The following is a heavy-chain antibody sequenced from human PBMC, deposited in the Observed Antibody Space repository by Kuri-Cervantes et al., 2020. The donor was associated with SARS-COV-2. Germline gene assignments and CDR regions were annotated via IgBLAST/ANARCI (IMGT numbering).Heavy chain of an antibody. J-gene: IGHJ4*02. D-gene: IGHD6-13*01. CDR2: IWYDGSNK. CDR3: AREEYSSSWSAVDFDY. Sequence: SCAASGFTFSSYAMHWVRQAPGKGLEWVAVIWYDGSNKYYADSVKGRFTISRDNSKNTLYLKMNSLRAEDTAVYYCAREEYSSSWSAVDFDYWGQGTLVTVSS. CDR1: GFTFSSYA. V-gene: IGHV3-33*08.